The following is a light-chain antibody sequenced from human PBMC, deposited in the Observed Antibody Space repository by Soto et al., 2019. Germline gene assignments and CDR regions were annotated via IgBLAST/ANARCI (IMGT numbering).Light chain of an antibody. CDR1: QSVSSSY. Sequence: NGLTHSPVTLFLSQGERATLSCRASQSVSSSYLAWYQQKPGQAPRLLIYGASSRATGIPDRFSGSGSGTDFTLTISRLEPEDFAVYYCQQYGSSPRTFGQGTKVDIK. V-gene: IGKV3-20*01. J-gene: IGKJ1*01. CDR3: QQYGSSPRT. CDR2: GAS.